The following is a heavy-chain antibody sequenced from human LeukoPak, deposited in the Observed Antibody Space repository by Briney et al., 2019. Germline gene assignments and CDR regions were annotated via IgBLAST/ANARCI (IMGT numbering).Heavy chain of an antibody. CDR2: IIPILGIA. V-gene: IGHV1-69*04. D-gene: IGHD1-26*01. Sequence: SVKVSCKASGGTFSSYAISWVRQAPGQGLEWMGRIIPILGIANYAQKFQGRVTITADKSTSTAYMELSSLRSEDTAVYYCVRLYSGSYFDYWGQGTLVTVSS. J-gene: IGHJ4*02. CDR3: VRLYSGSYFDY. CDR1: GGTFSSYA.